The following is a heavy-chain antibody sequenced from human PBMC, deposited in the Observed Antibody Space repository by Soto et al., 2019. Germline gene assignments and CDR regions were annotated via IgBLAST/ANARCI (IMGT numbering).Heavy chain of an antibody. D-gene: IGHD3-10*01. J-gene: IGHJ6*03. CDR3: GRGGYYCSGSTSSYYYIYV. Sequence: GSLRVSCAACGVTVSSNYLSWVRQAPGKGLEWVSVIYSGGSTYYADSVKGRFTISRDNSKNTLYLQMNSLRAEDTAVYYCGRGGYYCSGSTSSYYYIYVRAQRTTVPVS. CDR2: IYSGGST. V-gene: IGHV3-66*01. CDR1: GVTVSSNY.